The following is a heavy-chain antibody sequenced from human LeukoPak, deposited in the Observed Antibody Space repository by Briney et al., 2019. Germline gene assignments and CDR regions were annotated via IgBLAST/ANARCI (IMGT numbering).Heavy chain of an antibody. CDR1: GYTLTSYY. CDR2: INPSGGST. V-gene: IGHV1-46*01. J-gene: IGHJ4*02. CDR3: ARGGYDFWSGYYMAGIHYFDY. Sequence: ASVKVSCKASGYTLTSYYMHWVRQAPGQGLEWMGIINPSGGSTSYAQKFQGRVTMTRDTSTSTVYMELSSLRSEDTAVYYCARGGYDFWSGYYMAGIHYFDYWGQGTLVTVSS. D-gene: IGHD3-3*01.